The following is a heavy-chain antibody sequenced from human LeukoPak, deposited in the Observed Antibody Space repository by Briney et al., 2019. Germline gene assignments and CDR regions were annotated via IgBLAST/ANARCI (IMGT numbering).Heavy chain of an antibody. J-gene: IGHJ4*02. CDR1: GFTFSSYG. V-gene: IGHV3-30*03. CDR2: ISYDGSSK. D-gene: IGHD2-2*01. Sequence: GGSLRLSCAASGFTFSSYGMHWVRQAPGKGLEWVAVISYDGSSKYYADSVKGRFTISRDNSKSTLYLQMNSLRAEDTAVYYCARGHVLVSPIDHWGQGTLVTVSS. CDR3: ARGHVLVSPIDH.